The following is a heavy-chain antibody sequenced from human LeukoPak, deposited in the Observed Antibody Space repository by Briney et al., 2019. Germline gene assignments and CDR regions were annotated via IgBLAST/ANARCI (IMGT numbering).Heavy chain of an antibody. CDR3: ARHEKYCSDGSCYLNHFDY. Sequence: GESLKISCKGSGDRFTTYWIGWVRQMPGKGLEWMGIIYPGDSDTRHSPSFQGQVTISADKSISTAYLQWSSLKASDTAMYYCARHEKYCSDGSCYLNHFDYWGQGTLVTVSS. J-gene: IGHJ4*02. CDR2: IYPGDSDT. CDR1: GDRFTTYW. V-gene: IGHV5-51*01. D-gene: IGHD2-15*01.